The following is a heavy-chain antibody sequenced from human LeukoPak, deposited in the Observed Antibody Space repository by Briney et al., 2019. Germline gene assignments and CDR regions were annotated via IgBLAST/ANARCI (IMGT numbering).Heavy chain of an antibody. CDR1: GFTVSSDY. CDR2: IDVAGNT. J-gene: IGHJ4*02. D-gene: IGHD3-16*01. V-gene: IGHV3-53*01. CDR3: TRDVSGSRPNY. Sequence: GGSLRLSCAASGFTVSSDYMTWVRQAPGKGLEWVSSIDVAGNTNYADSVRGRFTISRDNSKNTLYLHMNSLRAEDTAVYYCTRDVSGSRPNYWGQGTLLTVTS.